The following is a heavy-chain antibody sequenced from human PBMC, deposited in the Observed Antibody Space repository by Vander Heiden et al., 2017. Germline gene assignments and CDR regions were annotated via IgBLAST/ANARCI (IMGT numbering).Heavy chain of an antibody. CDR3: ASWSSSWYDPFDY. J-gene: IGHJ4*02. Sequence: QVQLVPSGAEVTKPGASVKVSCKASGYTFTGYYIPWVRPSPGQGLEWMGWINPNSGGTNYAQKFQGRVTMTRDTSISTAYMELSRLRSDDTAVYYCASWSSSWYDPFDYWGQGTLVTVSS. V-gene: IGHV1-2*02. CDR2: INPNSGGT. D-gene: IGHD6-13*01. CDR1: GYTFTGYY.